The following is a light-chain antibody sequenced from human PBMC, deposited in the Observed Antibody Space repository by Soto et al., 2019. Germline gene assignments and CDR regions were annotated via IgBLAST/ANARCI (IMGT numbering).Light chain of an antibody. CDR1: QSVSTY. Sequence: DIQMTQSPSSLSASVGDRVTITCRATQSVSTYLNWYLQEPGKAPKVLIYAASHLESGVPSRFSGSGSGTDFPLTINSLQPGDFATYSCQQSYKTPYTFGQGNKRELK. J-gene: IGKJ2*01. V-gene: IGKV1-39*01. CDR2: AAS. CDR3: QQSYKTPYT.